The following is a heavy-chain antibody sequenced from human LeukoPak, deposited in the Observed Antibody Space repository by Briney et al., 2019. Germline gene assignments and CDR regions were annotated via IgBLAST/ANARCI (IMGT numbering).Heavy chain of an antibody. D-gene: IGHD3-22*01. J-gene: IGHJ4*02. CDR3: AREPHYYDSSGRWSPTAY. Sequence: PSETLSLTCTVSGGSISSGDYYWSWIRQPPGKGLEWIGYIYYSGSTYYNPSLKSRVTISVDTSKNQFSLKLSSVTAADTAVYYCAREPHYYDSSGRWSPTAYWGQGTLVTVSS. CDR1: GGSISSGDYY. V-gene: IGHV4-30-4*01. CDR2: IYYSGST.